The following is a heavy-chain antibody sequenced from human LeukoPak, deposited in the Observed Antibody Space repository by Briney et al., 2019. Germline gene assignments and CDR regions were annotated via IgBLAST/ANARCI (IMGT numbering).Heavy chain of an antibody. CDR2: IKSKTDGGTI. CDR1: GFTFRNAS. V-gene: IGHV3-15*01. Sequence: GGSLRLSCAASGFTFRNASMSWVRQAPGKGLEWVGRIKSKTDGGTIDYAAPVRGRFTLSRDDSKNTLYLQMNSLTTEDTAVYFCAHRDTSMVRVDYWGQGTLVTVSS. J-gene: IGHJ4*02. CDR3: AHRDTSMVRVDY. D-gene: IGHD5-18*01.